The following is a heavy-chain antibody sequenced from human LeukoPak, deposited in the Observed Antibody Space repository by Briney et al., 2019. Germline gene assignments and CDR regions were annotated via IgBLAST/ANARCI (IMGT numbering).Heavy chain of an antibody. CDR2: INHSGNT. Sequence: PSETLSLTCAVYGGSFSGYYWSWIRQPPGKGLEWIGEINHSGNTNYNPSLKSRVTISVDTSKNQFSLKLSSVTAADTAVYYCARGFGLWLIWFDYWGQGTLVTVSS. D-gene: IGHD5-18*01. J-gene: IGHJ4*02. V-gene: IGHV4-34*01. CDR1: GGSFSGYY. CDR3: ARGFGLWLIWFDY.